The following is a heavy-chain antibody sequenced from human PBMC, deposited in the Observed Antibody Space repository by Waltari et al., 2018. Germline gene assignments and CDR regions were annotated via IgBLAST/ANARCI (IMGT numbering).Heavy chain of an antibody. CDR3: ARWDSPGRYFGD. CDR1: GGSIHNSF. CDR2: IRHTGIT. J-gene: IGHJ4*02. Sequence: QVQLQESGPGLVKPSETLSLPCSVSGGSIHNSFWNWIRQPPGKGLQWIGYIRHTGITKSNPSLKSRVTMAVDTSKSQFSQRLTSVSATDTPVYFCARWDSPGRYFGDWGQGTPVSVSS. D-gene: IGHD3-10*01. V-gene: IGHV4-59*12.